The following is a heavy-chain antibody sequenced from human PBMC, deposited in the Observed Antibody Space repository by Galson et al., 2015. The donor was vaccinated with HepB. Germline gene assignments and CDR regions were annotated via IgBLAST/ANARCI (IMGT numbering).Heavy chain of an antibody. J-gene: IGHJ4*02. CDR3: ARVLTHSVNWNVPSFDS. CDR1: GFSFSTYA. D-gene: IGHD1-1*01. CDR2: ISYDGSSK. Sequence: SLRLSCAASGFSFSTYAMRWVRQAPGKGLEWVAVISYDGSSKYYADSVKGRFTISRDNSKNTLYLQMNSLRPEDTAVYYCARVLTHSVNWNVPSFDSWGQGTLVTVSS. V-gene: IGHV3-30-3*01.